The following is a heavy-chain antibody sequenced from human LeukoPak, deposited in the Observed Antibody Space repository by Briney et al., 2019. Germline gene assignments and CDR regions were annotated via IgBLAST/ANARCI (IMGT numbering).Heavy chain of an antibody. D-gene: IGHD2-21*01. CDR2: IYYSGST. CDR3: ARALGRGGAYSYWFDP. CDR1: GGSISSGGYY. V-gene: IGHV4-31*03. Sequence: SETLSLTCTVSGGSISSGGYYWSRIRQHPGKGLEWIGYIYYSGSTYYDPSLKSRVTISVDTSKNQFSLKLSSVTAADTAVYYCARALGRGGAYSYWFDPWGQGTLVTVSS. J-gene: IGHJ5*02.